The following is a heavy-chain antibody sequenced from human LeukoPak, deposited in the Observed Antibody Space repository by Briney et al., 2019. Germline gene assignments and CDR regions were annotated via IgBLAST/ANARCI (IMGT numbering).Heavy chain of an antibody. CDR1: GFTFDDYA. CDR2: ISWNSGTI. CDR3: ANHTRGGYFGNNGYFDY. V-gene: IGHV3-9*01. Sequence: PGGSLRLSCAASGFTFDDYAMDWVRQAPGKGLEWVSGISWNSGTIGYADSVKGRFTISRDNAKNSLYLQMNSLRAEDTAFYYCANHTRGGYFGNNGYFDYWGQGTLVTVSS. D-gene: IGHD3-22*01. J-gene: IGHJ4*02.